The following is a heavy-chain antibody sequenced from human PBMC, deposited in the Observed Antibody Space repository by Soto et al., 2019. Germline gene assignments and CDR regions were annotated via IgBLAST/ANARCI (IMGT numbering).Heavy chain of an antibody. V-gene: IGHV3-9*01. CDR1: GFTFDDYA. J-gene: IGHJ4*02. CDR3: AKDPGGSSTGD. D-gene: IGHD1-26*01. Sequence: EVQLVESGGGLVQPGRSLRLSCAASGFTFDDYAMHWVRQAPGKGLEWVSGISWNSGSIGYADSVKGRFTISRDNAKNSLYLQMNSLRAEDTALYYCAKDPGGSSTGDWGQGTLVTVSS. CDR2: ISWNSGSI.